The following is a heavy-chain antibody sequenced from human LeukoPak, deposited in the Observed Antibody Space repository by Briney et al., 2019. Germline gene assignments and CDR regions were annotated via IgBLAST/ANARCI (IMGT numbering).Heavy chain of an antibody. J-gene: IGHJ4*02. CDR2: VYYNGNT. CDR1: GEPISSYY. D-gene: IGHD3-3*01. CDR3: ARGDYDFWSGNWRFDT. Sequence: SETLSLTCLVSGEPISSYYWSWIRQAPGRGPEYIGNVYYNGNTNYNPSLMSRVAISVDASKNQFSLKVDSVTTADTAVYYCARGDYDFWSGNWRFDTWGQGTLVTVSS. V-gene: IGHV4-59*01.